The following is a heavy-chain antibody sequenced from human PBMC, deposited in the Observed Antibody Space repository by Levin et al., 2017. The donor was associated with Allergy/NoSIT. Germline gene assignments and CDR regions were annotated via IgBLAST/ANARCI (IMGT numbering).Heavy chain of an antibody. V-gene: IGHV4-34*01. D-gene: IGHD2-2*02. CDR2: INHSGST. J-gene: IGHJ6*02. CDR3: ARARYCSSTSCYTPLIYYGMDV. Sequence: NSSETLSLTCAVYGGSFSGYYWSWIRQPPGKGLEWIGEINHSGSTNYNPSLKSRVTISVDTSKNQFSLKLSSVTAADTAVYYCARARYCSSTSCYTPLIYYGMDVWGQGTTVTVSS. CDR1: GGSFSGYY.